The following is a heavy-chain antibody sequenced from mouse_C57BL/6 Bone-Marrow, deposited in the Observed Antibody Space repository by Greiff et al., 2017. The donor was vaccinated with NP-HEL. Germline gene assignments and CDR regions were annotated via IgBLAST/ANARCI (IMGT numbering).Heavy chain of an antibody. J-gene: IGHJ1*03. CDR1: GYTFTDYN. V-gene: IGHV1-18*01. D-gene: IGHD2-10*02. Sequence: VQLQQSGPELVKPGASVKIPCKASGYTFTDYNMDWVKQSHGKSLEWIGDINPNNGGTIYNQKFKGKATLTVDKSSSTAYMELRSLTAEDTAVYYCARKRYGNYDSYWYFDVWGTGTTVTVSS. CDR2: INPNNGGT. CDR3: ARKRYGNYDSYWYFDV.